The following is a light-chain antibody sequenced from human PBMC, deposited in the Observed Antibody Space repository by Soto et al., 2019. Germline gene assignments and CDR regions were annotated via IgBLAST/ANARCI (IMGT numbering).Light chain of an antibody. J-gene: IGLJ3*02. Sequence: QSALTQPASVSGSPGPSITISCTGTSRDVGGYNYVSWYQQPPGKAPKLMIYEVSNRPSGVSNRFSGSKSGNTASLTISGLQAEDEADYYCSSYTSSNTLGVFGGGTKLTVL. V-gene: IGLV2-14*01. CDR2: EVS. CDR3: SSYTSSNTLGV. CDR1: SRDVGGYNY.